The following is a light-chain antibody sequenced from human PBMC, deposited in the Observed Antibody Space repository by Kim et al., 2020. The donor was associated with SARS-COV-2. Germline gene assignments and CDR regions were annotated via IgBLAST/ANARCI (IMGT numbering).Light chain of an antibody. V-gene: IGKV3-15*01. J-gene: IGKJ1*01. CDR1: QSVSSN. CDR2: GAS. CDR3: QQYNNWWT. Sequence: SVSPGERATLPCRASQSVSSNLAWYQQKPGQAPRLLIYGASTRATGIPARFSVSGSGTEFTLTISSLQSEDFAVYYCQQYNNWWTFGQGTKVEIK.